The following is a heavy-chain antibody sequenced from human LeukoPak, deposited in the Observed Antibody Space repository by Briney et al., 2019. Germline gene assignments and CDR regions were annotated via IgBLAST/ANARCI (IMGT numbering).Heavy chain of an antibody. CDR1: GYTFTSYY. CDR3: ARDPKERGSYWGGYNWFDP. D-gene: IGHD1-26*01. J-gene: IGHJ5*02. V-gene: IGHV1-46*01. CDR2: TNPSGDST. Sequence: ASVKVSCKASGYTFTSYYMHWVRQAPGQGLEWMGITNPSGDSTSYAQKFQGRVTMTRDTSTSTVYMELSRLRSDDTAVYYCARDPKERGSYWGGYNWFDPWGQGTLVTVSS.